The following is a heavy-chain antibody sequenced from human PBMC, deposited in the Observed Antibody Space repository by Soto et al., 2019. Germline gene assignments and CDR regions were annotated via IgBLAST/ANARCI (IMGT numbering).Heavy chain of an antibody. J-gene: IGHJ4*02. D-gene: IGHD3-10*01. CDR1: GYTFTSYD. V-gene: IGHV1-8*01. CDR3: ARTYDTRNNYGSGSYFFFDY. Sequence: QVQLVQSGAEVKKPGASVKVSCKASGYTFTSYDINWVRQATGQGLEWMGWMNPNSGNTGYAQKFQGRVTMTRNTSISTAYMELSSLRSEDTAVYYCARTYDTRNNYGSGSYFFFDYWGQGTLVTVSS. CDR2: MNPNSGNT.